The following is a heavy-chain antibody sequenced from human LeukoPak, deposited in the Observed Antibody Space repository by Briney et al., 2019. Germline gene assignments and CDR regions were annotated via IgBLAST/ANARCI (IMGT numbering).Heavy chain of an antibody. Sequence: GSLRLSCVASGLTVNSNYMSWVRQAPGKGLEWVSAIYSGGATYYADSVKGRFTVSRDDSKNTLYLQMYRLRAEDTAMYYCVSQKWLYAFDIWGQGTMVTVSS. J-gene: IGHJ3*02. CDR1: GLTVNSNY. V-gene: IGHV3-53*01. CDR2: IYSGGAT. D-gene: IGHD5-24*01. CDR3: VSQKWLYAFDI.